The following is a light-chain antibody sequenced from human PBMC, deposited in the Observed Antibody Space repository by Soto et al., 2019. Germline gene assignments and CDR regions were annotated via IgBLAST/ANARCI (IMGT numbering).Light chain of an antibody. CDR1: SSNLGAGYD. V-gene: IGLV1-40*01. CDR3: SSYTSSSTVV. CDR2: GNR. Sequence: QLVLTQPPSVSGAPGQRGTISCTGNSSNLGAGYDVHWYQQLPGAAPKLVIFGNRNRPSGVPERFSGSKSGTSASLAITGLQAEDEADYYCSSYTSSSTVVFGGGTKLTVL. J-gene: IGLJ2*01.